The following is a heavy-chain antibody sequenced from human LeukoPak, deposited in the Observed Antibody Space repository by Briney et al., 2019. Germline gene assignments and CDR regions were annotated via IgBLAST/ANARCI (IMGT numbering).Heavy chain of an antibody. CDR1: GYTFTSHG. J-gene: IGHJ4*02. D-gene: IGHD2-2*01. CDR2: IIPILGIA. CDR3: AGDPPHLGSIPRCFGDY. V-gene: IGHV1-69*04. Sequence: GASVKVSCKPSGYTFTSHGISWVRQAPGQGLEWVGMIIPILGIANYAQKFQGRVTITADKSTSTAYMELGSPRSEDTAVYYGAGDPPHLGSIPRCFGDYGGQGPLAPVSS.